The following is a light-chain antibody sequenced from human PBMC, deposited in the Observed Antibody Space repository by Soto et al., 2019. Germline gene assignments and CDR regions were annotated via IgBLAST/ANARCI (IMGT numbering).Light chain of an antibody. CDR2: LNSDGSH. V-gene: IGLV4-69*01. Sequence: QLVLTQSPSASASLGASVKLTCTLSSGHSSYGIAWHQQQPEKGPRYLMKLNSDGSHSKGDGIPDRFSGSSSGAERYLTISSLQSEDEADYYCQTWGTGIVVFGGGTKVTVL. CDR3: QTWGTGIVV. J-gene: IGLJ2*01. CDR1: SGHSSYG.